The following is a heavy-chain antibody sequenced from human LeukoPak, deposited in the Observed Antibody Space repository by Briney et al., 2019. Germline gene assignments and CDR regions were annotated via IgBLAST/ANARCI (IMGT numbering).Heavy chain of an antibody. CDR1: GYTLTELA. V-gene: IGHV1-24*01. Sequence: GASVKVSCKVSGYTLTELAMHWVRQAPGKGLEWMGGFDPEDGETIYAKKFQGRVTMTEDTSTDTAYMDLSSLGSEDTAVYYCATQARGYFYYWGQGTLVPVSS. CDR2: FDPEDGET. J-gene: IGHJ4*02. CDR3: ATQARGYFYY.